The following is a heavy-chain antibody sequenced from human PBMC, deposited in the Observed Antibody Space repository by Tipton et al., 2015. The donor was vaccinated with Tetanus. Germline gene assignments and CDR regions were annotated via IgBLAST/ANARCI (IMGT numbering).Heavy chain of an antibody. J-gene: IGHJ6*03. CDR3: AGVGYYYYYMDV. V-gene: IGHV4-30-4*01. Sequence: TLSLTCTVSVGSISSGDYYWSWVRQSPGEGLEWIGHIYKSGNTYYKPSLKSRVVISIDASKNQFSLKLNSMTAADTAVYYCAGVGYYYYYMDVWGKGTTVPVSS. CDR2: IYKSGNT. CDR1: VGSISSGDYY. D-gene: IGHD3-22*01.